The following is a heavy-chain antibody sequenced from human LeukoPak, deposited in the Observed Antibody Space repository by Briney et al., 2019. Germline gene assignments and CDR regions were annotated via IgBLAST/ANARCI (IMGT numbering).Heavy chain of an antibody. CDR3: ARANDYGDPLPRYMDV. CDR1: GGSISSRNW. D-gene: IGHD4-17*01. J-gene: IGHJ6*03. V-gene: IGHV4-4*02. Sequence: PSETLSLTCAVSGGSISSRNWWSWVRQPPGKGLGWIGEIYHSGSTNYNPSLKSRVTISVDKSKNQFSQKLSSVTAADTAVYYCARANDYGDPLPRYMDVWGKGTTVTVSS. CDR2: IYHSGST.